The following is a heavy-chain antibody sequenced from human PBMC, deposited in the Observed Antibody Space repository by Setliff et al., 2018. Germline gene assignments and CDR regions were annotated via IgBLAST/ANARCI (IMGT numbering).Heavy chain of an antibody. CDR3: AKPQVELRWGFES. CDR2: IYSGDRNT. V-gene: IGHV3-23*03. D-gene: IGHD1-7*01. J-gene: IGHJ4*02. CDR1: GFDFSYYY. Sequence: PGGSLRLSCAASGFDFSYYYMSWVRQAPEKGLEWVSTIYSGDRNTFYTDSVKGRFTIFRDGSKNTLYLQMTSLRAEDTAVYYCAKPQVELRWGFESWGQGTLVTVSS.